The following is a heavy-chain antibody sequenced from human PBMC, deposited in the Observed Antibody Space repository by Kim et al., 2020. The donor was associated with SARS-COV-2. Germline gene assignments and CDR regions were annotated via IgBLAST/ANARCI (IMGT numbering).Heavy chain of an antibody. D-gene: IGHD6-19*01. J-gene: IGHJ4*02. V-gene: IGHV4-59*01. Sequence: NYNPPLKSRVTISVDTSKNQFSLKLSSVTAADTAVYYCARENGAVAGFDYWGQGTLVTVSS. CDR3: ARENGAVAGFDY.